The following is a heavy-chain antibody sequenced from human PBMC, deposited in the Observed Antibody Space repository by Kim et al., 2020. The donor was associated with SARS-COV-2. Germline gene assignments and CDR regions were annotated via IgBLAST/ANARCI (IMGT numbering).Heavy chain of an antibody. CDR1: GFTFSDYY. CDR2: ISSSGSTI. J-gene: IGHJ6*02. CDR3: ARGGSSWQTYYYYYGMDV. D-gene: IGHD6-13*01. Sequence: GGSLRLSCAASGFTFSDYYMSWIRQAPGKGLEWVSYISSSGSTIYYADSVKGRFTISRDNAKNSLYLQMNSLRAEDTAVYYGARGGSSWQTYYYYYGMDVWGQGTTVTVSS. V-gene: IGHV3-11*01.